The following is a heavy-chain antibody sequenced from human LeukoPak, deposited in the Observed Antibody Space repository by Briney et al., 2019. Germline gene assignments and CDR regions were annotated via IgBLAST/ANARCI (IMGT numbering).Heavy chain of an antibody. J-gene: IGHJ6*02. CDR2: ISYDGSNK. D-gene: IGHD2-15*01. CDR1: GFTFSSYA. Sequence: GGSLRLSCAASGFTFSSYAMHWVRQAPGKGLEWVAVISYDGSNKYYADSVKGRFTISRDNSKNTLYLQMNSLRAEDTAAYYCASLALLDVWGQGTTVTVSS. V-gene: IGHV3-30-3*01. CDR3: ASLALLDV.